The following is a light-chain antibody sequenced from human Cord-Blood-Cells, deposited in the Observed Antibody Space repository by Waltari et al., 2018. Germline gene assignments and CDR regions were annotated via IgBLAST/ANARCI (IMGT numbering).Light chain of an antibody. Sequence: DIQMTQSPCSLSASVGDRVTITCRESQSISSYLNWYQQKQGKAPKLLIYAASSLQSGVPSRFSGSASGTDFTLTSISLQPEDFATYYCQQSYSTPWTFGQRTKVEIK. V-gene: IGKV1-39*01. CDR2: AAS. CDR1: QSISSY. CDR3: QQSYSTPWT. J-gene: IGKJ1*01.